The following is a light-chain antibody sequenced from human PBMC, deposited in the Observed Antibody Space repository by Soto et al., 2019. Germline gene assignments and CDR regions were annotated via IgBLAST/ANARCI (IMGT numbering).Light chain of an antibody. CDR2: EVS. CDR3: SSYTSSSTPYV. CDR1: SIDVGGYNY. Sequence: QSALTQPASVSGSPGQSITISCTGTSIDVGGYNYVSWYQQHPGKAPKLMIYEVSNRPSGVSNRFSCSKSGNTASLTISGLQAEDEADYYCSSYTSSSTPYVFGTGTKVTVL. J-gene: IGLJ1*01. V-gene: IGLV2-14*01.